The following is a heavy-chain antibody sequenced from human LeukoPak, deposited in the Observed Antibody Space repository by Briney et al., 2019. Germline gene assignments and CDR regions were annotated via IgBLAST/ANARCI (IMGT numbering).Heavy chain of an antibody. D-gene: IGHD3-3*01. J-gene: IGHJ6*02. Sequence: ASVTVSCKVSGDTLTEFAMHWVRQAPGKGLEWMGDSDPEDGETIYAQKFQGRVIMSEDTSTDTAYMELSSLRSEDTAVYYCAADRFSIFGVVITPKNYYGMDVWGQGTTVTVSS. CDR2: SDPEDGET. CDR3: AADRFSIFGVVITPKNYYGMDV. V-gene: IGHV1-24*01. CDR1: GDTLTEFA.